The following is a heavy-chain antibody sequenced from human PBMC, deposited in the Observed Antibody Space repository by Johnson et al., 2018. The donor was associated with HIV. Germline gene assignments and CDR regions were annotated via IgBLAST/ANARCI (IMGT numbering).Heavy chain of an antibody. CDR3: ARGGATLLDAFYI. Sequence: VQLVESGGGLVRPGGSLRLSCEASGFIFNTYAMHRVRQAPGKGLEFVSTITSNGESTYYANSVKGRFTISRDNSKNTLYLQMGSLRGEDMAVYYCARGGATLLDAFYIWGRGTMVTVSS. J-gene: IGHJ3*02. D-gene: IGHD1-26*01. CDR1: GFIFNTYA. V-gene: IGHV3-64*01. CDR2: ITSNGEST.